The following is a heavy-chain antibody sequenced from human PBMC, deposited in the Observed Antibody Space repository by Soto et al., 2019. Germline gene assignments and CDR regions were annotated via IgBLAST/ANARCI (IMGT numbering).Heavy chain of an antibody. CDR3: AKDQGVVTPHYYYYYGMDV. CDR1: GFTFDDYA. J-gene: IGHJ6*02. CDR2: ISWNSGSI. V-gene: IGHV3-9*01. D-gene: IGHD2-21*02. Sequence: GGSLRLSCAASGFTFDDYAMHWVRQAPGKGLEWVSGISWNSGSIGYADSVKGRFTISRDNAKNSLYLQMNSLRAEDTALYYCAKDQGVVTPHYYYYYGMDVWGQGTTVTAP.